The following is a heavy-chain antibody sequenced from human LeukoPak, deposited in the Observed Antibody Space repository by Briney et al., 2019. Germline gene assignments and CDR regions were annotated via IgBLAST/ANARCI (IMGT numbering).Heavy chain of an antibody. J-gene: IGHJ4*02. CDR2: ISSSSSYI. Sequence: GGSLRLSCAASGFTFSSYAMSWVRQAPGKGLECVSSISSSSSYIYYADSVKGRFTISRDNAKNSLYLQMNSLRAEDTAVYYCARVGASYYYGSGSPRYYFDYWGQGTLVTVSS. CDR3: ARVGASYYYGSGSPRYYFDY. V-gene: IGHV3-21*01. D-gene: IGHD3-10*01. CDR1: GFTFSSYA.